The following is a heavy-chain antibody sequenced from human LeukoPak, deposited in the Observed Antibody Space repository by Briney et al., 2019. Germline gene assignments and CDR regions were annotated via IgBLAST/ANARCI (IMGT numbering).Heavy chain of an antibody. J-gene: IGHJ5*02. CDR3: ARGSREVRRLRGNWFDP. D-gene: IGHD3-10*01. CDR1: GGSFSGYY. V-gene: IGHV4-34*01. Sequence: SETLSLTCAVYGGSFSGYYWSWIRQPPGKGLEWIGEINHSGSTNYNPSLKSRVTISVDTSKSQFSLKLSSVTAADTAVYYCARGSREVRRLRGNWFDPWGQGTLVTVSS. CDR2: INHSGST.